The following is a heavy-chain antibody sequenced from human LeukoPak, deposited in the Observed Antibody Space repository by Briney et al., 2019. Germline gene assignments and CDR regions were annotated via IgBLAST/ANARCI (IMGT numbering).Heavy chain of an antibody. Sequence: SETLSLTCTVSGGSISSYYWSWIRQPPGKGLEWIGYIYYSGSTNYNPSLKSRVTISVDTSKNQFSLKLSSVTAADTAVYYCVASVLLSRFDPWGPGTLVTVSS. CDR1: GGSISSYY. V-gene: IGHV4-59*08. CDR3: VASVLLSRFDP. CDR2: IYYSGST. D-gene: IGHD2-21*01. J-gene: IGHJ5*02.